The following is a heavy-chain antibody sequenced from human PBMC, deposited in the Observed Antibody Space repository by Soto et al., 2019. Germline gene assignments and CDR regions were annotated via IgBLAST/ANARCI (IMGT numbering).Heavy chain of an antibody. CDR1: GFTFSNYA. CDR3: AKVRGPTYCGGDCPRPFDY. V-gene: IGHV3-23*01. Sequence: GGSLRLSCAASGFTFSNYAMSWVRQAPGKGLEWVSAISGSGGSTYYADSVKGRFTTSRDNSKNTLYLQMNSLRAEDTAVYYCAKVRGPTYCGGDCPRPFDYWGQGTLVTVSS. D-gene: IGHD2-21*02. J-gene: IGHJ4*02. CDR2: ISGSGGST.